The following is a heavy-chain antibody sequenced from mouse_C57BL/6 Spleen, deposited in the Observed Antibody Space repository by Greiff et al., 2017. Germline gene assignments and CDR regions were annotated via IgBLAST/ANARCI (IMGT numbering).Heavy chain of an antibody. CDR2: IDPSDSYT. Sequence: QVQLQQPGAELVLPGASVKLSCNASGYTFTSYWMHWVKQRPGQGLEWIGEIDPSDSYTNYNQKFKGKSTLTVDKSSSTAYMQLSSLTSEDAAVYYCARGLCTEGFAYWGKGTLVTVSA. CDR3: ARGLCTEGFAY. V-gene: IGHV1-69*01. CDR1: GYTFTSYW. D-gene: IGHD1-1*01. J-gene: IGHJ3*01.